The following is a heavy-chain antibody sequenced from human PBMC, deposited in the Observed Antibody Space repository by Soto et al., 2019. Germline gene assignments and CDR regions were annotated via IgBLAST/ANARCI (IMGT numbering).Heavy chain of an antibody. Sequence: GGSLRLSCAASGFTFSNAWMSWVRQAPGKGLEWVGRIKSKTDGGTTDYAAPVKGRFTISRDDSKNTLYLQMNSLKTEDTAVYYCTTDLMVPGSGIVWYWGQGTLVTVSS. CDR2: IKSKTDGGTT. J-gene: IGHJ4*02. CDR1: GFTFSNAW. D-gene: IGHD1-26*01. CDR3: TTDLMVPGSGIVWY. V-gene: IGHV3-15*01.